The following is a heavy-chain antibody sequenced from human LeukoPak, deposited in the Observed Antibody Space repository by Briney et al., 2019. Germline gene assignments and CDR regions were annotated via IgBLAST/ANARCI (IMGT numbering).Heavy chain of an antibody. V-gene: IGHV4-34*01. Sequence: SETLSLTCAVYGGSFSGYYWSWIRQPPGKGLEWIGEINHSGSTNYNPSLKSRVTISVDTSKNQFSLKLSSVTAADTAVYYCARVGSSSFFDYWGQGTLVTVPS. J-gene: IGHJ4*02. CDR2: INHSGST. CDR3: ARVGSSSFFDY. D-gene: IGHD6-6*01. CDR1: GGSFSGYY.